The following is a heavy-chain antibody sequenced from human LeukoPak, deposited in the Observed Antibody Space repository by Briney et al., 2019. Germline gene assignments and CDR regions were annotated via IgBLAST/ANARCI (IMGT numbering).Heavy chain of an antibody. D-gene: IGHD6-13*01. Sequence: PGGSLRLSCAASGFTFSNYVMSWVRQSPGKGLEWVSAIAGSGGTYYGDSMKGRFTISRDNSKNTLYLQMNSLRAEDTAVYYCAHISSSWPDYWGQGTLVTVSS. V-gene: IGHV3-23*01. CDR1: GFTFSNYV. CDR2: IAGSGGT. J-gene: IGHJ4*02. CDR3: AHISSSWPDY.